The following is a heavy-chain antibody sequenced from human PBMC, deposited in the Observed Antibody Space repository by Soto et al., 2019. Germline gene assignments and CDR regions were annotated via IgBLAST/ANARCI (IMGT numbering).Heavy chain of an antibody. CDR2: IWEDGSNK. D-gene: IGHD2-2*01. J-gene: IGHJ6*03. V-gene: IGHV3-33*01. CDR3: ARVVVVPAAMNYYYYYMDV. CDR1: GFTFSSYG. Sequence: QVQLVESGGGVVQPGRSLRLSCAASGFTFSSYGMHWVRQAPGKGLEWVADIWEDGSNKYYADSVKGRFTISRDNSKNTLYLQMNSLRAEDTAVYYCARVVVVPAAMNYYYYYMDVWGKGTTVTVSS.